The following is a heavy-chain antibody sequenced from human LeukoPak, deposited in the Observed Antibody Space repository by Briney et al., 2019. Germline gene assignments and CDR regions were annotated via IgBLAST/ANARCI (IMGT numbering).Heavy chain of an antibody. D-gene: IGHD2-15*01. CDR3: ARQHCSGGSCYSDY. Sequence: GESLKISCKGSGYSFTNYWIAWVRQMPGKGLEWMGIIYPGDSDTRNSPSFQGQVTISADKSISTAYLQWSNLKALDTAMYYCARQHCSGGSCYSDYWGQGTLVTVST. CDR1: GYSFTNYW. CDR2: IYPGDSDT. J-gene: IGHJ4*02. V-gene: IGHV5-51*01.